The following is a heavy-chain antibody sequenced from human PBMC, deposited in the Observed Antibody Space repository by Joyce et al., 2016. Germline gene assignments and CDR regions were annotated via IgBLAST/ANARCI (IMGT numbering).Heavy chain of an antibody. CDR2: IYPGDSET. Sequence: EVQLVQSGAVVKKPGDSLKISCMASGYSFSDFWIGWVRQMPGKGLEWMGVIYPGDSETKYSPSFEGQVTISADRSLGTAYLQWNSLEASDSAMYYCARPPRGTTSKFDYWGQGTLVTVSS. J-gene: IGHJ4*02. CDR3: ARPPRGTTSKFDY. V-gene: IGHV5-51*01. CDR1: GYSFSDFW. D-gene: IGHD1-1*01.